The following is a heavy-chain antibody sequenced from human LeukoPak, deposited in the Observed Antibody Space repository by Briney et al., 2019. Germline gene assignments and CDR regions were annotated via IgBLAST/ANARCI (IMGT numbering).Heavy chain of an antibody. CDR2: IYPGDSDT. Sequence: GESLKISCKGSGYSFTSYWIGWVRQMPGKGLEWMGIIYPGDSDTRYSPSFQGQVTISADKSISTAYLQWSSLKASDTAMYYCARPDNYYDSSGYYYAPEFDYWGQGTMVTVSS. CDR3: ARPDNYYDSSGYYYAPEFDY. CDR1: GYSFTSYW. D-gene: IGHD3-22*01. J-gene: IGHJ4*02. V-gene: IGHV5-51*01.